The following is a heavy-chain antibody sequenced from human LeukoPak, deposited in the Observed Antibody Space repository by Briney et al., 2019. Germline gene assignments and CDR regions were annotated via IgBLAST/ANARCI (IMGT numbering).Heavy chain of an antibody. CDR2: ISGSGGST. D-gene: IGHD3-22*01. J-gene: IGHJ4*02. CDR1: GFTFSNYA. Sequence: GGSLRLSCAASGFTFSNYAMSWVRQAPGKGLEWVSAISGSGGSTYYADSVKGRFTISRDNSKNTLYLQMNSLRAEDTAVYYCAKIGIKYYYDSSGPNWGQGTLVTVSS. V-gene: IGHV3-23*01. CDR3: AKIGIKYYYDSSGPN.